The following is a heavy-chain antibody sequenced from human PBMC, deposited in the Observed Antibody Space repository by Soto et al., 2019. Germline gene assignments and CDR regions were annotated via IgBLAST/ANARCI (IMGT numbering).Heavy chain of an antibody. Sequence: EVQLVQSGAEVKKPGESLRICCKGSGYSFTSYWISWVRQMPGKGLEWMGRIDPSDSYTNYSPSFQGHVTISADKSISTAYLQWSSLKASDTAMYYCSRLPLPAAMAVSYDYYGMDVWGQGTTVTVSS. V-gene: IGHV5-10-1*03. CDR1: GYSFTSYW. D-gene: IGHD2-2*01. CDR3: SRLPLPAAMAVSYDYYGMDV. CDR2: IDPSDSYT. J-gene: IGHJ6*02.